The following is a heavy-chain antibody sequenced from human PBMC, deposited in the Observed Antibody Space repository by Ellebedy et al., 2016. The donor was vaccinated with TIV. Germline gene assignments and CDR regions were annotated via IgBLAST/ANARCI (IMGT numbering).Heavy chain of an antibody. Sequence: KVSCKASGYTFIRHWIAWVRQKPGQGLEWLGIIFPSDCYTRYSPSFKGQITISANQNTRTSSLQWTHLMASDTAIYYCARLGPGTGIDRSYDFFFYPMDVWGQGTTVIVSS. CDR2: IFPSDCYT. CDR3: ARLGPGTGIDRSYDFFFYPMDV. J-gene: IGHJ6*02. V-gene: IGHV5-51*01. CDR1: GYTFIRHW. D-gene: IGHD3-10*01.